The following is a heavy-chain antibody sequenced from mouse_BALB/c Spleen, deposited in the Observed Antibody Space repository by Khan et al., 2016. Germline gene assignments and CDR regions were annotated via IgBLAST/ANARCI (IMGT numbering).Heavy chain of an antibody. J-gene: IGHJ3*01. CDR3: TRDSSGGFAY. V-gene: IGHV5-6-4*01. Sequence: EVELVESGGGLVKPGGSLKLSCAASGFTFSNYTMSWVRQTPEKRLEWVATISSGGFYTYYPDSVKGRFTISRDTVKNTLYLQMSSLKSEDTAMYYCTRDSSGGFAYWGQGTLVTVSA. CDR2: ISSGGFYT. D-gene: IGHD3-1*01. CDR1: GFTFSNYT.